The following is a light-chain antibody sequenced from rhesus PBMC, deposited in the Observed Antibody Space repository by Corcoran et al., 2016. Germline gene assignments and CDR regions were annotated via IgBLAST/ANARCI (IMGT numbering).Light chain of an antibody. V-gene: IGKV1-44*01. CDR3: QQHNSHPLT. J-gene: IGKJ4*01. CDR1: QAISSY. CDR2: AAS. Sequence: DIQMTQSPSSLSAFVGDRVTITCRASQAISSYLAWYQQKPGKGPKLLIYAASALESGVPSRFSGSEVRTDFTLTIRSLQPEDFATYDCQQHNSHPLTFGGGTKVELK.